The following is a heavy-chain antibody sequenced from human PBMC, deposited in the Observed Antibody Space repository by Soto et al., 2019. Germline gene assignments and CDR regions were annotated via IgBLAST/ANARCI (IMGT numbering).Heavy chain of an antibody. D-gene: IGHD3-22*01. V-gene: IGHV1-2*02. CDR2: INPNSGAT. CDR3: APHYPDSSGYFDQ. Sequence: ASVKVSCKASGYMFTGNYMHWVRQAPGQGLEYMGWINPNSGATNYAQKFQGRVTMTWDTSISTAYVELSRLRSDDTAVYYCAPHYPDSSGYFDQWGQGNLVTVSS. J-gene: IGHJ4*02. CDR1: GYMFTGNY.